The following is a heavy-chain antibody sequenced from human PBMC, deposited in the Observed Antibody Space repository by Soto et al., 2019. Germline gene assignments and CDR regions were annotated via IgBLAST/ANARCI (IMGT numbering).Heavy chain of an antibody. Sequence: ASVKVSCKASGYTFTGYYMHWLRQAPGQGLERMGWINPNSGGTNYAQKFQGRVTMTRDTSISTAYMELSRLRSDDTAVYYCARNHEGCDSSSWYCYYYGMDVWGQGTTVTVSS. V-gene: IGHV1-2*02. J-gene: IGHJ6*02. D-gene: IGHD6-13*01. CDR1: GYTFTGYY. CDR3: ARNHEGCDSSSWYCYYYGMDV. CDR2: INPNSGGT.